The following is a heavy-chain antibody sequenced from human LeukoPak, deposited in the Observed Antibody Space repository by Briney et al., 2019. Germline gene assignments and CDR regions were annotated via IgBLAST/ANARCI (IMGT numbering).Heavy chain of an antibody. J-gene: IGHJ5*02. V-gene: IGHV1-2*02. D-gene: IGHD4-17*01. CDR1: GYTFTGYY. CDR2: INPNSGGT. Sequence: ASVKVSCKASGYTFTGYYMHWVRRAPGQGLEWMGWINPNSGGTNYAQKFQGRVTMTRDTSISTAYMELSRLRSDDTAVYYCARAPAAYGDLIHWFDPWGQGTLVNVSS. CDR3: ARAPAAYGDLIHWFDP.